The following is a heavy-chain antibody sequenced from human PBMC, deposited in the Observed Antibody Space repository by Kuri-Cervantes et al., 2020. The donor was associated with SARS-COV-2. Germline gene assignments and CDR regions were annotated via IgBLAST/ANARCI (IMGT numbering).Heavy chain of an antibody. CDR1: GFTFTSSA. Sequence: SVKVSCKASGFTFTSSAVQWVRQARGQRLEWIGWIVVGSGNTNYAQKFQERVTITRDMSTSTAYMELSSLRSEDTAVCYCARVYPPPLLRDQTYWYFDLWGRGTLVTVSS. J-gene: IGHJ2*01. CDR3: ARVYPPPLLRDQTYWYFDL. V-gene: IGHV1-58*01. D-gene: IGHD3-22*01. CDR2: IVVGSGNT.